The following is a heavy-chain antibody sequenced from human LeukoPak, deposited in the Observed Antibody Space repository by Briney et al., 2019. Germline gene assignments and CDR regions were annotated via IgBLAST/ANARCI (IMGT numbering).Heavy chain of an antibody. CDR3: ARDLYLYSSSSPFDY. CDR1: GFTFTSYG. D-gene: IGHD6-6*01. CDR2: IWYDGTNK. J-gene: IGHJ4*02. V-gene: IGHV3-33*01. Sequence: PGGSLRLSCAASGFTFTSYGMHWFRQAPGKGLEWVAVIWYDGTNKYYADSVKGRFTISRDNSKNTLYLQMNSLRAEDTAVYYRARDLYLYSSSSPFDYWGQGTLVTVSS.